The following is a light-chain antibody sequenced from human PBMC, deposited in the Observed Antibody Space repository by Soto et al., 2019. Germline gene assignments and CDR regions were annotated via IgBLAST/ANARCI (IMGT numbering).Light chain of an antibody. CDR2: EVT. V-gene: IGLV2-14*01. CDR3: SSYRGSHVV. CDR1: SSDVGAYNF. Sequence: QSALTQPASISGSPGQSITISCAGTSSDVGAYNFVSWYQHRPGEVPRLLIYEVTNRLSGVSTRFSASRSGNTASLTISGLQAEDEADYYCSSYRGSHVVFGGGTKLTVL. J-gene: IGLJ2*01.